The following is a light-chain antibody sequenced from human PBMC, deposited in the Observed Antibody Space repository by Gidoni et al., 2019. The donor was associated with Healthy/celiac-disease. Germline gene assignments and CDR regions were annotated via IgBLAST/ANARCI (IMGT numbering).Light chain of an antibody. J-gene: IGKJ4*02. CDR1: QSISSY. Sequence: DIQLTQSPSSLSASVGDRVTITCRASQSISSYLNWYQQKPEKATKLLIYAASSLQSGVPSRFSGSGSGTDFTLTISSLQPEDFATYYCQQSYSTPRFGGGTKVEIK. CDR3: QQSYSTPR. CDR2: AAS. V-gene: IGKV1-39*01.